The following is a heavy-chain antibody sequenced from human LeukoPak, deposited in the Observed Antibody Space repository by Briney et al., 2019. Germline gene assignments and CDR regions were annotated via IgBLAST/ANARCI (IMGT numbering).Heavy chain of an antibody. CDR1: GYTFTGYY. V-gene: IGHV1-2*02. CDR3: ARAPNWGYYFDY. D-gene: IGHD7-27*01. Sequence: ASVKVSRKASGYTFTGYYMHWVRQAPGQGLEWMGWINPNSGGTNYAQKFQGRVTMTRDTSISTAYMELSRLRSDDTAVYYCARAPNWGYYFDYWGQGTLVTVSS. J-gene: IGHJ4*02. CDR2: INPNSGGT.